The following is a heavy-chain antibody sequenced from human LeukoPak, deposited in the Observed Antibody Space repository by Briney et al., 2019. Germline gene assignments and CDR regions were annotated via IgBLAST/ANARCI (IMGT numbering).Heavy chain of an antibody. Sequence: SETLSLTCTVSDDSISTYYWSWIRQPPGKGPEWIAYIFSTGATSYNPSLRSRVSISLDTSKSHFSLKLSSVTVAGTAVYFCARVRDFFDYWGQGILVSVSS. CDR2: IFSTGAT. J-gene: IGHJ4*02. CDR3: ARVRDFFDY. CDR1: DDSISTYY. V-gene: IGHV4-59*08.